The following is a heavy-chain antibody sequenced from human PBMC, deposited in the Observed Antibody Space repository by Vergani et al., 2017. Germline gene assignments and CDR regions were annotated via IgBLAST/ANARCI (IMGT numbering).Heavy chain of an antibody. Sequence: EVQLVQSGAEVKKPGESLKISCKGSGYSFTSYWIGWVRQMPGKGLEWMGIIYPGDSDTRYSPSFQGQVTISADKAISTAYLQWSSLKASDTAMYYCARPRGYCSGGSCYYDYWGQGTLVTVSS. J-gene: IGHJ4*02. CDR2: IYPGDSDT. CDR1: GYSFTSYW. CDR3: ARPRGYCSGGSCYYDY. V-gene: IGHV5-51*01. D-gene: IGHD2-15*01.